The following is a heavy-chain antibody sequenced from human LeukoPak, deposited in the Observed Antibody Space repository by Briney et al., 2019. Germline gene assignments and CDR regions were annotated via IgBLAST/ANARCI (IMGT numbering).Heavy chain of an antibody. J-gene: IGHJ6*03. D-gene: IGHD1-26*01. V-gene: IGHV1-18*01. Sequence: ASVKVSCKASGYTFTSYGISWVRQARGQGLEWMGWISGYNGNTKYVQKFQGRVTMTTDTSTSTAYMELRSLRSDDTAVYYCARGGLPAYYYYMDVWGKGTTVTVSS. CDR1: GYTFTSYG. CDR2: ISGYNGNT. CDR3: ARGGLPAYYYYMDV.